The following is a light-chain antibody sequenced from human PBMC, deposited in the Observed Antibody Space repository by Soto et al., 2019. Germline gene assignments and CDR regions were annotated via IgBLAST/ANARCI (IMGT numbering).Light chain of an antibody. J-gene: IGKJ1*01. CDR2: GAS. CDR1: QSVGSK. Sequence: EIVMTQSPATLSVSPGEGATLSCRASQSVGSKLAWYQQRPGQAPRLLIYGASNRATGVPARFSGSGSGTEFTLTISSLQSEDFAVYYCQQHNNWPPWTFGQGTKVEIK. V-gene: IGKV3-15*01. CDR3: QQHNNWPPWT.